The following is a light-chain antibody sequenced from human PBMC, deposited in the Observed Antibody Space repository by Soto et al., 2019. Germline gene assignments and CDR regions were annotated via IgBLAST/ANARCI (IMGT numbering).Light chain of an antibody. CDR2: KAS. CDR1: QDINGW. CDR3: QQYDTSPYT. Sequence: DIQMTQSPSTLSASVGDRATNTCRASQDINGWLAWYQQKPGTAPRLLIYKASTLQDGVPSRFSGSEFQTEFTLTTTSLQADDFATYYCQQYDTSPYTFGQGTKLEIK. J-gene: IGKJ2*01. V-gene: IGKV1-5*03.